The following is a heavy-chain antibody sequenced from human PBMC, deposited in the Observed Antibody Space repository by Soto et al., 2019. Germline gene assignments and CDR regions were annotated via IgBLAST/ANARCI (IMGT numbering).Heavy chain of an antibody. D-gene: IGHD4-17*01. CDR2: VDPNGGCS. CDR3: ATWVDYGDFEGFDF. Sequence: GASVKVSCKTSGYSFTDYKLHWVRQAPGQGLEWMGWVDPNGGCSNSAQKFQGSVTMTWDTSITTAYLDLTRLTTNDTATYFCATWVDYGDFEGFDFWGQGTLVTVSS. J-gene: IGHJ4*02. CDR1: GYSFTDYK. V-gene: IGHV1-2*04.